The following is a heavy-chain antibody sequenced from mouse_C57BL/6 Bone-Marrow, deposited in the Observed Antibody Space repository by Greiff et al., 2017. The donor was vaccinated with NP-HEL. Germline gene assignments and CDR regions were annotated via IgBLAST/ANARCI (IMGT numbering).Heavy chain of an antibody. D-gene: IGHD2-5*01. V-gene: IGHV1-69*01. Sequence: QVQLQQSGAELVMPGASVKLSCKASGYTFTSYWMHWVKQRPGQGLEWIGEIDPSDSYTNYNQKFKGKSTLTVDKSSSTAYMQLSSLTSEDSAVYYCARDSNYLFDYWGQGTTLTVSS. CDR1: GYTFTSYW. CDR2: IDPSDSYT. J-gene: IGHJ2*01. CDR3: ARDSNYLFDY.